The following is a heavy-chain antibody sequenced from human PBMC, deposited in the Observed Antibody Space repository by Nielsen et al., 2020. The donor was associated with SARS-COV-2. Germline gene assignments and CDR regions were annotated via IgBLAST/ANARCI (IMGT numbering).Heavy chain of an antibody. D-gene: IGHD3-10*01. V-gene: IGHV7-4-1*02. CDR2: INTNTGNP. Sequence: WVRQAPGQGLEWMGWINTNTGNPTYAQGFTGRFVFSLDTSVSTAYLQISSLKAEDTAVYYCARAAGWFGELFSIYYYYGMDVWGQGTTVTVS. J-gene: IGHJ6*02. CDR3: ARAAGWFGELFSIYYYYGMDV.